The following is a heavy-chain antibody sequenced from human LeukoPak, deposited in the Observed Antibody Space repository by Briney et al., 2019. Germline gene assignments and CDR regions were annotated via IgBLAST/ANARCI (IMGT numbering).Heavy chain of an antibody. CDR3: ARDHIWAFDI. J-gene: IGHJ3*02. CDR1: GFTFTRYS. CDR2: INPSADVI. Sequence: GGSLRLSCAASGFTFTRYSVNWVRQAPGKGLERVSYINPSADVIYYTDSVEGRFTVSRDNAKNSLFLQMHSLRVEDTAVYYCARDHIWAFDIWGQGTMVTVSS. V-gene: IGHV3-48*04.